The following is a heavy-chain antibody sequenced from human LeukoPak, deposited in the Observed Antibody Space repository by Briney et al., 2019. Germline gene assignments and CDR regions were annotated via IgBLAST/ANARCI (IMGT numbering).Heavy chain of an antibody. D-gene: IGHD3-10*01. CDR2: ISGSGGST. Sequence: GGSLRLSCAASGITVINAWMSWVRQAPGKGLEWVSAISGSGGSTYYADSVKGRFTISRDNSKNTLYLQMNSLRAEDTAVYYCAKAGGMVRGVIPHDYWGQGTLVTVSS. CDR1: GITVINAW. CDR3: AKAGGMVRGVIPHDY. J-gene: IGHJ4*02. V-gene: IGHV3-23*01.